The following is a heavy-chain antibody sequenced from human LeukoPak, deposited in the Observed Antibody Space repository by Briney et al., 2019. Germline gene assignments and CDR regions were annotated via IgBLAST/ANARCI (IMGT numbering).Heavy chain of an antibody. D-gene: IGHD3-10*01. V-gene: IGHV1-46*01. CDR1: GYTFTSYY. J-gene: IGHJ3*02. CDR3: ARGEVRGVIITAYDAFDT. CDR2: INPSGGST. Sequence: GASVKVSCKASGYTFTSYYMHWVRQAPGQGLEWMEIINPSGGSTSYAQKFQGRVTTTRDTSTSTVYMELSSLRSEDTAVYYCARGEVRGVIITAYDAFDTWGQGTMVTVSS.